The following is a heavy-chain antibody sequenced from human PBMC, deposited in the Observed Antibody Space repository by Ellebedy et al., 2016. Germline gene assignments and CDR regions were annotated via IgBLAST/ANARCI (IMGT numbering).Heavy chain of an antibody. Sequence: GGSLRLSCAASGFTFSSYGMHWVRQAPGKGLEWVAIIWSDGSNKYYADSVKARFTITRDNSKNTLYLQMNTLRTEDTAVYYCARGRRTTVTWYYWGQGTLVTVSS. V-gene: IGHV3-30*02. CDR1: GFTFSSYG. CDR3: ARGRRTTVTWYY. J-gene: IGHJ4*02. D-gene: IGHD4-17*01. CDR2: IWSDGSNK.